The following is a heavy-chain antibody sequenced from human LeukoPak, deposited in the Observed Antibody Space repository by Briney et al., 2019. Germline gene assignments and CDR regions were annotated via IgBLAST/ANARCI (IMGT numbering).Heavy chain of an antibody. CDR1: GFTFSSYG. J-gene: IGHJ6*02. CDR3: ALLWFGDGYYYYGMDV. D-gene: IGHD3-10*01. V-gene: IGHV3-30*03. CDR2: ISYDGSNK. Sequence: HPGRSLRLSCAASGFTFSSYGMHWVRQAPGKGLERVAVISYDGSNKYYADSVKGRFTISRDNSKNTLYLQMNSLRAEDTAVYYCALLWFGDGYYYYGMDVWGQGTTVTVSS.